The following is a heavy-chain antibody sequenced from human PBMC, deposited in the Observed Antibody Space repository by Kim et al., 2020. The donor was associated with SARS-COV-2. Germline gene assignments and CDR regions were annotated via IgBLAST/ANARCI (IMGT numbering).Heavy chain of an antibody. Sequence: GGSLRLSCAASGFIVSSNNMTWVRQAPGKGPEWVSIIYSDGRTFYADSVEGRFTISRDSSKNTLYLQMNSLRADDTAVYYCARDGTYRLENWGQGTLITV. CDR3: ARDGTYRLEN. J-gene: IGHJ4*02. D-gene: IGHD1-26*01. CDR2: IYSDGRT. V-gene: IGHV3-53*01. CDR1: GFIVSSNN.